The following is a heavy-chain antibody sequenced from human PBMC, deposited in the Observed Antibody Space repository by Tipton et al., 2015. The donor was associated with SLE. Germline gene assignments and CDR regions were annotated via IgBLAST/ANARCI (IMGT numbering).Heavy chain of an antibody. CDR1: GYSISSGYY. CDR3: ARSSHYYDSSGCYPIFDY. D-gene: IGHD3-22*01. CDR2: IYYSGST. V-gene: IGHV4-38-2*01. Sequence: TLSLTCAVSGYSISSGYYWSWIRQPPGKGLEWIGYIYYSGSTYYNPSLKSRVTISVDTSKNQFSLKLSSVTAADTAVYYCARSSHYYDSSGCYPIFDYWGQGTLVTVSS. J-gene: IGHJ4*02.